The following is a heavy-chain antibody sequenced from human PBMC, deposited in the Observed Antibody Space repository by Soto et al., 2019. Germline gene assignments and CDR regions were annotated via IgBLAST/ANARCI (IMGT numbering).Heavy chain of an antibody. J-gene: IGHJ5*02. V-gene: IGHV3-74*01. CDR2: INSDGSST. CDR1: GFTFSSYW. CDR3: ARAVAYYDFWSGYSGNWFDT. D-gene: IGHD3-3*01. Sequence: GGSLRLSCAASGFTFSSYWMHWVRQAPGKGLVWVSRINSDGSSTSYADSVKGRFTISRDNAKNTLYLQMNSLRAEDTAVYYCARAVAYYDFWSGYSGNWFDTWGQGTLVTVSS.